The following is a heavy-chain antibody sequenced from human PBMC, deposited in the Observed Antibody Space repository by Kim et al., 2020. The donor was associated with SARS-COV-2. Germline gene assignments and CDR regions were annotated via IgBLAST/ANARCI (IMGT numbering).Heavy chain of an antibody. CDR3: ARLGQWLGRPKSGGYDY. CDR1: GGSISSSSYY. V-gene: IGHV4-39*01. J-gene: IGHJ4*02. D-gene: IGHD6-19*01. Sequence: SETLSLTCTVSGGSISSSSYYWGWIRQPPGKGLEWIGSIYYSGSTYYNPSLKSRVTISVDTSKNQFSLKLSSVTAADTAVYYCARLGQWLGRPKSGGYDYWGQGTLVTVSS. CDR2: IYYSGST.